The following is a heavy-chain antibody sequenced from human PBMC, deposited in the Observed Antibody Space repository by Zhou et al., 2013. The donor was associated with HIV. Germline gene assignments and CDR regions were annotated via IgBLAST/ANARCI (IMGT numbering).Heavy chain of an antibody. Sequence: QVQLVQSGAEVKKPGSSVKVSCKTSGYRFTSYCLHWVRQAPGQGLEWMGIIHPSAGSTRYAQKFQGRVTMTRDTSTSTAYMELSSLRFEDTAVYYCARDWGGLEVPSSWDFDYWGQGTLVTVSS. J-gene: IGHJ4*02. D-gene: IGHD2-2*01. CDR3: ARDWGGLEVPSSWDFDY. CDR2: IHPSAGST. CDR1: GYRFTSYC. V-gene: IGHV1-46*01.